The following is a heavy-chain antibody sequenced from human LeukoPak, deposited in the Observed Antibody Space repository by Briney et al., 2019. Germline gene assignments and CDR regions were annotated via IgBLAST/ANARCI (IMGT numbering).Heavy chain of an antibody. D-gene: IGHD3-22*01. CDR1: VVSVSSSNYY. J-gene: IGHJ4*02. Sequence: PSETLSLTCTVSVVSVSSSNYYFGWIRQPPGKGLEWIGSIYYRGSTYYNPSLKSRITISVDTSNNQFSLKLSSVTAADTAVYYGARLYYDSSAYYPPGYWGQGTLVTVSS. CDR3: ARLYYDSSAYYPPGY. V-gene: IGHV4-39*01. CDR2: IYYRGST.